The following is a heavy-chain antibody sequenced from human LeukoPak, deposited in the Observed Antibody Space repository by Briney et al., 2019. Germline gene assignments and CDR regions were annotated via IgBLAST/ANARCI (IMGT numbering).Heavy chain of an antibody. CDR3: ARVYYDFWSGYPSRLGFDY. CDR1: GYTFTGYY. Sequence: ASVKVSCKASGYTFTGYYMHWVRQAPGQGLEWMGWINPNSGGTNYAQKFQGRVTMTRDTSISTAYMELSRLRSDDTAVYYCARVYYDFWSGYPSRLGFDYWGQGTLVTVSS. J-gene: IGHJ4*02. D-gene: IGHD3-3*01. CDR2: INPNSGGT. V-gene: IGHV1-2*02.